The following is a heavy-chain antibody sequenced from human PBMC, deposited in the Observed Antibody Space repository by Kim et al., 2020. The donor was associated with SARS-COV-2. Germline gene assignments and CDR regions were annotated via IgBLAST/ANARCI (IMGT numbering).Heavy chain of an antibody. Sequence: LKSRVTISVDTSKNQFSLKLSSVTAADTAVYYCARGTRQWLSRHYYYYMDVWGKGTTVTVYS. D-gene: IGHD6-19*01. V-gene: IGHV4-34*01. J-gene: IGHJ6*03. CDR3: ARGTRQWLSRHYYYYMDV.